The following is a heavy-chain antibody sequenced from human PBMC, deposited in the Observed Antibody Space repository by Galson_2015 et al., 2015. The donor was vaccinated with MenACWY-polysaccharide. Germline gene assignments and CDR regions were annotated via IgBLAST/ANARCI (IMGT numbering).Heavy chain of an antibody. CDR1: GFTFSSFA. J-gene: IGHJ2*01. CDR3: ARVSLPTSNFDL. CDR2: IDASGAIT. V-gene: IGHV3-23*01. Sequence: SLRLSCAASGFTFSSFAFNWVRQAPGKGLQWVSAIDASGAITYYADSVKGRFTISRDSPKNTLHLQMNSLSAEDTAIYYCARVSLPTSNFDLWGRGTLVTVSS.